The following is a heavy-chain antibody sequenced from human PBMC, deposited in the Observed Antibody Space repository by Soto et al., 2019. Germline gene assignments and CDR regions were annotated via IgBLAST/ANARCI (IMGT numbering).Heavy chain of an antibody. J-gene: IGHJ5*02. CDR1: GYTFTGYY. D-gene: IGHD3-10*01. Sequence: ASVKVSCKASGYTFTGYYMHWVRQAPGQGLEWMGWINPNSGGTNYAQKFRGRVTMTRDTSISTAYMELSRLRSDDTAVYYCARDRGSGSYHWFDPWGQGTLVTVSS. CDR3: ARDRGSGSYHWFDP. V-gene: IGHV1-2*02. CDR2: INPNSGGT.